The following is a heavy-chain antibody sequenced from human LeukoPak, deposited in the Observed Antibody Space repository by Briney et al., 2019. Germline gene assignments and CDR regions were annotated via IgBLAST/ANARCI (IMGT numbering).Heavy chain of an antibody. CDR2: FDPEDGET. J-gene: IGHJ4*02. CDR3: ATLRFLEWLFGY. D-gene: IGHD3-3*01. CDR1: GYTLTELS. Sequence: ASVKVSCKVSGYTLTELSMHWVRQAPGKGPEWMGGFDPEDGETIYAQKFQGRVTMTEDTSTDTAYMELSSLRSEDTAVYYCATLRFLEWLFGYWGQGTLVTVSS. V-gene: IGHV1-24*01.